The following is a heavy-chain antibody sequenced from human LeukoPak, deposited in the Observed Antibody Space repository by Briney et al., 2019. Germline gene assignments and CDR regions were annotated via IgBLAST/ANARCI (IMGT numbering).Heavy chain of an antibody. CDR1: GFTFSSYA. CDR3: GKGLVGPGVTFSPYY. D-gene: IGHD3-10*01. V-gene: IGHV3-23*01. J-gene: IGHJ4*02. Sequence: GGSLRLSCAASGFTFSSYAMSWVRQAPGKGLEWVSAISGSGGSTYYADSVKGRFTISRDNSKNTLYLQMNSQRAEDTAVYYWGKGLVGPGVTFSPYYWGQGTLVTVSS. CDR2: ISGSGGST.